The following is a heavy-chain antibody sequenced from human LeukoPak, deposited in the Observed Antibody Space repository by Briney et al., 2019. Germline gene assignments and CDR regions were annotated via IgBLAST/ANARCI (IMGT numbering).Heavy chain of an antibody. Sequence: SGGSLRLSCAASGFTFSRYWMSWVRQAPGKGLEWVSSINKDGSEKFHADSATGRFTISRDNAKNSLFLQMNTLGAEDAAVYYCARTYDRITYGVHYFDPWGQGTLVTVSS. V-gene: IGHV3-7*01. CDR1: GFTFSRYW. CDR2: INKDGSEK. D-gene: IGHD3-22*01. CDR3: ARTYDRITYGVHYFDP. J-gene: IGHJ5*01.